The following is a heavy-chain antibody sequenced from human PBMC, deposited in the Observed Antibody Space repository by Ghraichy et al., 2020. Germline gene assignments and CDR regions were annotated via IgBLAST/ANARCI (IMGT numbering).Heavy chain of an antibody. CDR2: ISWNGDST. Sequence: GALRLSCAASGFTFDDHTMHWVRQVPGKGLEWVSLISWNGDSTYYADSVEGRFTISRDNTQNSLYLQMNSLRPEDTALYYCARDMGQRSYYYYDMDVWGKGTTVTVSS. CDR1: GFTFDDHT. CDR3: ARDMGQRSYYYYDMDV. V-gene: IGHV3-43*01. D-gene: IGHD3-16*01. J-gene: IGHJ6*03.